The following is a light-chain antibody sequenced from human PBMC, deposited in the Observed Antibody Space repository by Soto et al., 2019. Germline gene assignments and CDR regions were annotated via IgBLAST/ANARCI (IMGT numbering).Light chain of an antibody. CDR2: EVS. CDR1: SSDVGGYKY. V-gene: IGLV2-14*01. Sequence: QSALTQPASVSGSPGQSITISCTGTSSDVGGYKYVSWYQQLPDKAPKLMIYEVSNRPSGVSNRFSGSKSGNTASLTISGLQTEDEADYFCSSYTSSSTLVFGTGTKVTVL. J-gene: IGLJ1*01. CDR3: SSYTSSSTLV.